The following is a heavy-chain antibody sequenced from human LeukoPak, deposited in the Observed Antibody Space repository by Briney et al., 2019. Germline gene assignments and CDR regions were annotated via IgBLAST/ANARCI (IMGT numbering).Heavy chain of an antibody. CDR2: VYYSGST. CDR3: ARDLGRGFFNGMDV. J-gene: IGHJ6*02. CDR1: GGSISGYY. V-gene: IGHV4-59*01. D-gene: IGHD3-3*01. Sequence: SETLSLTCTVSGGSISGYYWNWLRQPPGKGLEWIGYVYYSGSTKYNPSFKSRVIISEDTSKNRFSLKLSSVTAADTAVYYCARDLGRGFFNGMDVWGQGTTVTVSS.